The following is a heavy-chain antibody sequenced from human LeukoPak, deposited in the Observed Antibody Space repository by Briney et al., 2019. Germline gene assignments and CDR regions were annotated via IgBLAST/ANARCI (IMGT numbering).Heavy chain of an antibody. CDR1: GYTLTELS. CDR3: ATWYSGSYSFDY. V-gene: IGHV1-24*01. J-gene: IGHJ4*02. D-gene: IGHD1-26*01. CDR2: FDPEDGET. Sequence: ASVKVSCKVSGYTLTELSMHWVRQAPGKGLEWMGGFDPEDGETIYAQKFQGRVTMTEDTSTDTAYMELSSLRSEDTAVYYCATWYSGSYSFDYWGQGTLVTVSS.